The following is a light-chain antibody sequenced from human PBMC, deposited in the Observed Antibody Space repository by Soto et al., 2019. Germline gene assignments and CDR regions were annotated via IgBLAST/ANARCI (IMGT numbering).Light chain of an antibody. Sequence: EIVLTQSPGTLSLSPGERATLSCRASQSVSSSYLAWYQQKPGQAPRLLIYATSSRVTGVPDRFSGSGSGTDFTLTINRLEPEDFAVYYCQQFGGSPPRLTFGGGTMVEIK. CDR3: QQFGGSPPRLT. V-gene: IGKV3-20*01. J-gene: IGKJ4*01. CDR1: QSVSSSY. CDR2: ATS.